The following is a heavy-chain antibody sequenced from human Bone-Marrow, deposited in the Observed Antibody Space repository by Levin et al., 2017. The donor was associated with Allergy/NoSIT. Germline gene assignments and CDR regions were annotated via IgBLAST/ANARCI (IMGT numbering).Heavy chain of an antibody. Sequence: GASVKVSCKASGYTFTSFGISWVRQAPGQGLQWMGWISAYNGNTNYAQKLQGRVTMTTDTSTSTAYMELRSLRSDDAAVYYCARDPVEGTYRPYFFDYWGQGTLVTVSS. CDR1: GYTFTSFG. J-gene: IGHJ4*02. CDR2: ISAYNGNT. D-gene: IGHD3-16*02. CDR3: ARDPVEGTYRPYFFDY. V-gene: IGHV1-18*01.